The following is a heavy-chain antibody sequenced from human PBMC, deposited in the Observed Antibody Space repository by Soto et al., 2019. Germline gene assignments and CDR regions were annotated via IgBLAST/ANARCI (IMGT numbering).Heavy chain of an antibody. D-gene: IGHD6-13*01. CDR1: GFTFNSYA. V-gene: IGHV3-23*01. Sequence: GGSLRLSCAASGFTFNSYAMNWVRQAPGKGLEWVSAISRGGGSTYYADSVKGRFTISRDNSKNTLYLQMNSLRAEDTAVYYCARAPGPGYSSSWQTYPFDYWGQGTLVTVSS. CDR2: ISRGGGST. CDR3: ARAPGPGYSSSWQTYPFDY. J-gene: IGHJ4*02.